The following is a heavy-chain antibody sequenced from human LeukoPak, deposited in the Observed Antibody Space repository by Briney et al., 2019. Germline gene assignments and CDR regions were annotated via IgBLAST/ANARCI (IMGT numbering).Heavy chain of an antibody. J-gene: IGHJ5*02. CDR1: GGSISSGGYY. CDR2: IFYTGST. CDR3: ARAPGDNWFDP. Sequence: LQTLSLTCTVSGGSISSGGYYWSWIRQRPGTGLEWIGYIFYTGSTYYNPSLKSRVTISVDTSKNQFSLKLSSVTAADTAVYYCARAPGDNWFDPWGQGTLVTVSS. V-gene: IGHV4-31*03.